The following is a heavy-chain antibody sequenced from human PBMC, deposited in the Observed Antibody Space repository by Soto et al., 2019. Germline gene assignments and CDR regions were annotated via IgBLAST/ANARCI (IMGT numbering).Heavy chain of an antibody. CDR2: IVVGSGNT. D-gene: IGHD3-3*01. V-gene: IGHV1-58*01. J-gene: IGHJ6*02. CDR1: GFTFTSSA. Sequence: SVKVSCKASGFTFTSSAVQWVRQARGQRLEWIGWIVVGSGNTNYAQKFQERVTITRDMSTSTAYMELSSLRSEDTAVYYCAAGTNLAYYYYGMDVWGQGTTVTVSS. CDR3: AAGTNLAYYYYGMDV.